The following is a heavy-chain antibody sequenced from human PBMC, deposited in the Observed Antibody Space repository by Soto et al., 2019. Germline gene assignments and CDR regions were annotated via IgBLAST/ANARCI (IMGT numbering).Heavy chain of an antibody. J-gene: IGHJ4*02. CDR2: IYYSAST. CDR3: ARGRDSTSWYGSYYFDY. CDR1: GGSINNYY. Sequence: SETLSLTCTVSGGSINNYYWSWIRQPPGKGLEWIGYIYYSASTNYNPSLKSRVTMSVDTSKNQFSLKLSSVTAADTAVYYCARGRDSTSWYGSYYFDYWGQGTLVTVSS. V-gene: IGHV4-59*01. D-gene: IGHD6-13*01.